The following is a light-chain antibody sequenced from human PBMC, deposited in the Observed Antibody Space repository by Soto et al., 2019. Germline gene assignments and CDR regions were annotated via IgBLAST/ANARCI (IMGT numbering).Light chain of an antibody. J-gene: IGLJ2*01. CDR1: SGSIASNY. CDR3: QSYDSTNPVV. V-gene: IGLV6-57*04. CDR2: EDD. Sequence: NFMLTQPHSASESPGKTVTIYCTRSSGSIASNYVQWYQQRPGSAPTTLIYEDDQRPSGVPDRFSGSIDSSSNSASLTISGLKTEDEADYYCQSYDSTNPVVFGGGTKLTVL.